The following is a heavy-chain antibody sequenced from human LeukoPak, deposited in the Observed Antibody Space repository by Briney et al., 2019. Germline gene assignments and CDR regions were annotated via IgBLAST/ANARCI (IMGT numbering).Heavy chain of an antibody. V-gene: IGHV4-31*03. D-gene: IGHD3-10*01. CDR3: ARDTMVRGVPHYAMDV. J-gene: IGHJ6*02. Sequence: SQTLSLTCTVSGGSISSGGYYWSWIRQHTGKGLEWIGCIYYSGSTYYNPSLKSRVTISVDTSKNQFSLKLSSVTAADTAVYYCARDTMVRGVPHYAMDVWGQGTTVTVSS. CDR1: GGSISSGGYY. CDR2: IYYSGST.